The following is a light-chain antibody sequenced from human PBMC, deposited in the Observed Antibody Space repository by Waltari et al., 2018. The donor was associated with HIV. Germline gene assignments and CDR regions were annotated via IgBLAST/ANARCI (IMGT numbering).Light chain of an antibody. CDR1: SKDVGAYNY. J-gene: IGLJ1*01. V-gene: IGLV2-11*01. Sequence: QSALTQSRSVSGSPGQSITISCTGTSKDVGAYNYVSWYQQHPGRAPKLLIYDLNRRPSGVPDRFSGSNSGNTASLSISGLQAEDEADYYCCSSAGRDIFVFGTGTKVTVL. CDR3: CSSAGRDIFV. CDR2: DLN.